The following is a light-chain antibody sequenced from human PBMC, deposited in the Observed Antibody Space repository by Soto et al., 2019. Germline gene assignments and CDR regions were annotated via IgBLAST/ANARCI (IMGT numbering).Light chain of an antibody. J-gene: IGKJ3*01. CDR1: QSISSN. CDR2: GTS. Sequence: EIVMTQSPATLSVSPVERAALSCRASQSISSNLAWYQQKPGQAPRLLIYGTSTRATGLPARFSGSGSGTEFTLTISSLQSEDFAVYYCQQYNIWPRAFGPGTKVDIK. CDR3: QQYNIWPRA. V-gene: IGKV3-15*01.